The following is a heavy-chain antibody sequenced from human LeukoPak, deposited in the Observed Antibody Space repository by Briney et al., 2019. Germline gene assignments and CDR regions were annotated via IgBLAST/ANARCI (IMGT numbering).Heavy chain of an antibody. Sequence: GGSLRLSCAASGFTFSSYSMNWVRQAPGKGLEWVSYIGSSSSTIYYADSVKGRFTISRDNAKNSLYLQMNSLRAEDTAVYYCASALLRVYWGQGTLVTVSS. CDR2: IGSSSSTI. J-gene: IGHJ4*02. D-gene: IGHD2-15*01. CDR1: GFTFSSYS. V-gene: IGHV3-48*04. CDR3: ASALLRVY.